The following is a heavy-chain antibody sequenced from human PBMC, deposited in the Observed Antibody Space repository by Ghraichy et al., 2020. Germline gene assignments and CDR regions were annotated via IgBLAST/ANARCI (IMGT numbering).Heavy chain of an antibody. Sequence: GGSLRLSCVASGFSINNYCIHWVRQAPGKGLVCVSRIKGDGSSTYADSVKGRFTISRDDAKNTVYLQMNSLRDEDTAVYYCARERYYGMDGCGQGTTVT. CDR3: ARERYYGMDG. J-gene: IGHJ6*02. V-gene: IGHV3-74*01. CDR1: GFSINNYC. CDR2: IKGDGSST.